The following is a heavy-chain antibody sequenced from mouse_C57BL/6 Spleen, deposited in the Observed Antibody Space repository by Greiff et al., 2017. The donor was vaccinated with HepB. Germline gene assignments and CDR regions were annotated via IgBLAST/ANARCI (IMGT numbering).Heavy chain of an antibody. CDR2: ISDGGSYT. D-gene: IGHD2-5*01. CDR1: GFTFSSYA. V-gene: IGHV5-4*01. Sequence: EVQGVESGGGLVKPGGSLKLSCAASGFTFSSYAMSWVRQTPEKRLEWVATISDGGSYTYYPDNVKGRFTISRDNAKNNLYLQMSQLKAEDTAMYYGAREGAYYSNYYAMDDWGQGTSVTVSS. CDR3: AREGAYYSNYYAMDD. J-gene: IGHJ4*01.